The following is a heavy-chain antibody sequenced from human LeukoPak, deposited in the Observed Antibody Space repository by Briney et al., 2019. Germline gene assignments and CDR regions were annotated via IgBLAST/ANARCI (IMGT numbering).Heavy chain of an antibody. CDR3: ARDGGSSSWLSAYYYYGMDV. D-gene: IGHD6-13*01. J-gene: IGHJ6*02. CDR1: GGIFSSYA. CDR2: IIPIFGTA. Sequence: ASVNVSCKASGGIFSSYAISWVRQAPGQGLEWMGGIIPIFGTANYAQKFQGRVTITADDSTSTAYMELSSLRSEDTAVYYCARDGGSSSWLSAYYYYGMDVWGQGTTVTVSS. V-gene: IGHV1-69*13.